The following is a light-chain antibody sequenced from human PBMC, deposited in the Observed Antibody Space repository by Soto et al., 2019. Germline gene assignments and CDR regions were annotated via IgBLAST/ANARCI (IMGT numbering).Light chain of an antibody. CDR2: GAS. CDR1: QSVRSTY. Sequence: DIVLTQSPGTLSLSPGEGATLACRASQSVRSTYLAWYQQKPGQAPRLLIYGASSRATGIPDRFSGSGSGTDFALTISRLEPEDFAVYYCQQYGNSPQTFGQGTKVDIK. CDR3: QQYGNSPQT. J-gene: IGKJ1*01. V-gene: IGKV3-20*01.